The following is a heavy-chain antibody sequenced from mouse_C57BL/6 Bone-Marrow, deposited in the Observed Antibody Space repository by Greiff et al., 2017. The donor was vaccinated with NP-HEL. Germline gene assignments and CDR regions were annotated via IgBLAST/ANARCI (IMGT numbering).Heavy chain of an antibody. V-gene: IGHV1-50*01. CDR1: GYTFTSYW. J-gene: IGHJ2*01. Sequence: VQLQQPGAELVKPGASVKLSCKASGYTFTSYWMQWVKLRPGQGLEWIGEIDPSDSYTNYTQKFKGKATLTVDTSSSTAYMQLSSLTSEDSAVYYCARENYYGRGGYFDYWGQGTTLTVSS. CDR2: IDPSDSYT. D-gene: IGHD1-1*01. CDR3: ARENYYGRGGYFDY.